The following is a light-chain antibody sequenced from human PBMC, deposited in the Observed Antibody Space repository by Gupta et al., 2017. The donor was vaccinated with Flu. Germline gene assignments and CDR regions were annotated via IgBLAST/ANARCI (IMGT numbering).Light chain of an antibody. Sequence: ATLSVSPRERATRSCRASQSVSSNLAWYQQKPGQAPRRLIYGASTRATGIPARFSGSGSGTEFTLTISSRQSEDFAVYYCQQYNNWPPWTFGQGTKVEIK. J-gene: IGKJ1*01. V-gene: IGKV3-15*01. CDR3: QQYNNWPPWT. CDR1: QSVSSN. CDR2: GAS.